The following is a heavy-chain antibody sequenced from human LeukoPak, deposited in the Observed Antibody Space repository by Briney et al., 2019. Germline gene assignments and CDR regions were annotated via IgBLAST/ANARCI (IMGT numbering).Heavy chain of an antibody. CDR2: IKQDGSEK. J-gene: IGHJ5*02. V-gene: IGHV3-7*03. D-gene: IGHD3-10*01. CDR1: GFTFSSYW. CDR3: ARGSGSYYLLYNWFDP. Sequence: GGSLRLSCAASGFTFSSYWMSWVRQAPGKGLEWEANIKQDGSEKYYVDSVKGRFTISRDNAKNSLYLQMNSLRAEDTAVYYCARGSGSYYLLYNWFDPWGQGTLVTVSS.